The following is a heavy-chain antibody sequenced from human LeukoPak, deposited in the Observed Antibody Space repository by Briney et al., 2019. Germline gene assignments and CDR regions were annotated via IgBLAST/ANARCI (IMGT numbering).Heavy chain of an antibody. CDR2: IYYNGRT. D-gene: IGHD3-22*01. Sequence: SETLSLTCTFSGGSLGSLYWSWIPQPPGKGLEWIAFIYYNGRTKYNPSLQSRVTISLDTSKNHFSLQLRSVTAADTAMYYCARLLDYDNCGDPYTFDFWGQGTMVTVSS. CDR3: ARLLDYDNCGDPYTFDF. CDR1: GGSLGSLY. V-gene: IGHV4-59*01. J-gene: IGHJ3*01.